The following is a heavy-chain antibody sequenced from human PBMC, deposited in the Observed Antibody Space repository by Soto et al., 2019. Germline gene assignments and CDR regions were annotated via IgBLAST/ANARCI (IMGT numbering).Heavy chain of an antibody. D-gene: IGHD3-3*01. J-gene: IGHJ6*02. CDR3: ARDSTYDFWSGSNYYGMDV. V-gene: IGHV3-7*03. CDR1: GFTFSSYW. CDR2: IKQDGSEK. Sequence: QPGGSLRLSCAASGFTFSSYWMSWVRQAPGKGLEWVANIKQDGSEKYYVDSVKGRFTISRDNAKNSLYLQMNSLRAEDTAVYYCARDSTYDFWSGSNYYGMDVWGQGTTVTVSS.